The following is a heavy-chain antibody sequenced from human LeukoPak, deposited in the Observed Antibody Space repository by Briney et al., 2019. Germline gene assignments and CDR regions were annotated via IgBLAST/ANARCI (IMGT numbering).Heavy chain of an antibody. V-gene: IGHV3-48*03. Sequence: GGSLRLSCAASGFTFSSYEMNWVRQAPGKGLEWVSYISSSGSTIYYADSVKGRFTISRDNAKNSLYLQINSLRAEDTAVYYCARDTTPRRYYFDYWGQGTLVTVSS. CDR1: GFTFSSYE. J-gene: IGHJ4*02. CDR3: ARDTTPRRYYFDY. CDR2: ISSSGSTI. D-gene: IGHD1-26*01.